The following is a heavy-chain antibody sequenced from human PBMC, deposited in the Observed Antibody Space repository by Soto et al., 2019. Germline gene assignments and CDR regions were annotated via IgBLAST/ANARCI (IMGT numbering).Heavy chain of an antibody. D-gene: IGHD6-6*01. CDR1: SGSISSSNW. J-gene: IGHJ5*01. V-gene: IGHV4-4*02. Sequence: SETLSLTCAVSSGSISSSNWWSWVRQPPGKGLEWIGEIYHSGSTNYNPSLKSRVTISVDKSKNQFSLKLSSVTAADTAVYYCARASRAARPLAWFDYWGKGTLVTVSS. CDR3: ARASRAARPLAWFDY. CDR2: IYHSGST.